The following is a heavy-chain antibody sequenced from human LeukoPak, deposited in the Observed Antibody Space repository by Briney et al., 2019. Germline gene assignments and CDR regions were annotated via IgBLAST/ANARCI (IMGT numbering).Heavy chain of an antibody. CDR3: AKDHIKIYSYGLGYYYYYGMDV. CDR1: GFTFSTYA. CDR2: ISASGDTT. D-gene: IGHD5-18*01. J-gene: IGHJ6*02. Sequence: GGSLRLSCAASGFTFSTYAMGWVRQAPGKGLEWVSSISASGDTTYYADSVKGRFTISRDNSKNTLYLQMNSLRAEDTAVYYCAKDHIKIYSYGLGYYYYYGMDVWGQGTTVTVSS. V-gene: IGHV3-23*01.